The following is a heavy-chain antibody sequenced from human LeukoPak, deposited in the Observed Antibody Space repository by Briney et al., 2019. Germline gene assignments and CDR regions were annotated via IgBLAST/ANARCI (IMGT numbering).Heavy chain of an antibody. J-gene: IGHJ4*02. CDR1: GSTFPSHA. D-gene: IGHD2-2*01. V-gene: IGHV1-18*04. CDR3: ATRGITAARLDY. CDR2: ISTSNGEK. Sequence: RASVKVSCKASGSTFPSHAITWLRQAPGLGPEWMGWISTSNGEKNYVQNLQGRITLTIDTSTTTAYMELRSLRSDDTAIYYCATRGITAARLDYWGQGTLVTVSS.